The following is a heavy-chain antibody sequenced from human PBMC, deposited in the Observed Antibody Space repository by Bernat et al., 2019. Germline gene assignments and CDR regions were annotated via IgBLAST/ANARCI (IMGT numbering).Heavy chain of an antibody. J-gene: IGHJ2*01. CDR2: INAGNGNT. V-gene: IGHV1-3*01. Sequence: QVQLVQSGAEVKKPGASVKVSCKASGYTFTSYAMHWVRQAPGQRLEWMGWINAGNGNTKYSQKLQGRVTITRDTSASTAYMELSSLRSEDTAVYYCARDGAVRYFDLWGRGTLVTVSS. CDR3: ARDGAVRYFDL. D-gene: IGHD2-8*01. CDR1: GYTFTSYA.